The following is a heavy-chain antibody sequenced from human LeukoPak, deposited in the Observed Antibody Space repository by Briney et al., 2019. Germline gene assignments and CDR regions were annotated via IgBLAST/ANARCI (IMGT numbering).Heavy chain of an antibody. V-gene: IGHV3-74*01. CDR2: INDDGSAT. CDR3: ARDPASVSSRLIDY. Sequence: SGGSLRLSCAASGFTFSNYWMHWVRQVPGKGLVWVSRINDDGSATFYADSVKGRFTISRDNAKNTLFLQINSLRAEDTAVYYCARDPASVSSRLIDYWGQGTLVTVSS. J-gene: IGHJ4*02. D-gene: IGHD5/OR15-5a*01. CDR1: GFTFSNYW.